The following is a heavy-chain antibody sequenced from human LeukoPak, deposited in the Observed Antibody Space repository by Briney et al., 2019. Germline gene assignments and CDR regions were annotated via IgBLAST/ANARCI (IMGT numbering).Heavy chain of an antibody. D-gene: IGHD5-24*01. CDR3: ARGEDPESMGAFDI. V-gene: IGHV1-69*06. CDR2: IIPIFGTA. J-gene: IGHJ3*02. Sequence: SVKVSCKASGYTFTGYYIHWVRQAPGQGLEWMGGIIPIFGTANYAQKFQGRVTITADKSTSTAYMELSSLRSEDTAVYYCARGEDPESMGAFDIWGQGTMVTVSS. CDR1: GYTFTGYY.